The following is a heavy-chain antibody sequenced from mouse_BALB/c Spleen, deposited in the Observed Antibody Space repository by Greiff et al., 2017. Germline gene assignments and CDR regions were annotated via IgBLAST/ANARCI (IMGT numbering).Heavy chain of an antibody. J-gene: IGHJ1*01. V-gene: IGHV1-20*02. CDR2: INPYNGDT. CDR3: ARGRGYFDV. CDR1: GYSFTAYF. Sequence: VQLKQSGPELVKPGASVKISCKASGYSFTAYFMNWVMQSHGKSLEWIGRINPYNGDTFYNQKFKGKATLTVDKSSSTAHMELRSLASEDSAVYYCARGRGYFDVWGAGTTVTVSS.